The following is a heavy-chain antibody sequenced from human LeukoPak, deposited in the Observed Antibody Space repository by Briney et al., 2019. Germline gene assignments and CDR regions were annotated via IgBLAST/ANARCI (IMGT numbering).Heavy chain of an antibody. J-gene: IGHJ4*02. Sequence: SVKVSCKASGGTFSSYAIIWVRQAPGQGLEWMGRIIPILGIANYAQKFQGRVTITADKSTSTAYMELSSLRSEDTAVYYCASLTTVTYRDYWGQGTLVTVSS. CDR3: ASLTTVTYRDY. CDR2: IIPILGIA. D-gene: IGHD4-17*01. V-gene: IGHV1-69*04. CDR1: GGTFSSYA.